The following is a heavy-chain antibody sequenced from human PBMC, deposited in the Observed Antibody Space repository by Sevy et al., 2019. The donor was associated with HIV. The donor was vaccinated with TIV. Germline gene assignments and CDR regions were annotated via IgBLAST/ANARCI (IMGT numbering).Heavy chain of an antibody. Sequence: FGPTLVNPTQTLTLTCTFSGFSLSTSGVGVGWFRQPPGKALEWLALIYWDDDKGYSRSLKSRLTITKDTSKNQVVLKMTNMDPVDTTTYYCAHSARYYDFWSGYYLFDYWGQGTLVTVSS. D-gene: IGHD3-3*01. J-gene: IGHJ4*02. CDR2: IYWDDDK. V-gene: IGHV2-5*02. CDR3: AHSARYYDFWSGYYLFDY. CDR1: GFSLSTSGVG.